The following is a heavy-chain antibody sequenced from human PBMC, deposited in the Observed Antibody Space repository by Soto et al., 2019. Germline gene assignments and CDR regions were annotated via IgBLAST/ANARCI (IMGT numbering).Heavy chain of an antibody. CDR3: ARAVGDYDIFTGLPD. CDR2: IYSGGST. CDR1: GFTVSSNY. J-gene: IGHJ4*02. Sequence: GGSLRLSCAASGFTVSSNYMSWVRQAPGKGLEWVSVIYSGGSTYYADSVKGRFTISRDNSKNTLYLQMNSLRAEDTAVYYCARAVGDYDIFTGLPDWGQGTLVTVSS. V-gene: IGHV3-66*01. D-gene: IGHD3-9*01.